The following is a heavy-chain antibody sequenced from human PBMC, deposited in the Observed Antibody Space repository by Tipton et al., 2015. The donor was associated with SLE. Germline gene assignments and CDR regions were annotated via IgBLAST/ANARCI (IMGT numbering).Heavy chain of an antibody. J-gene: IGHJ4*02. Sequence: SLRLSCAASGFSFSNYPISWVRQAPGKGLEWVSVISGSGDNTYYADSVRGRFTIFRDNSKSTLYLQMNSLRAEDTAVYYCAKRAWYTSEKYYWCYFDNWGQGTLVTVSS. V-gene: IGHV3-23*01. CDR1: GFSFSNYP. CDR2: ISGSGDNT. D-gene: IGHD2-8*02. CDR3: AKRAWYTSEKYYWCYFDN.